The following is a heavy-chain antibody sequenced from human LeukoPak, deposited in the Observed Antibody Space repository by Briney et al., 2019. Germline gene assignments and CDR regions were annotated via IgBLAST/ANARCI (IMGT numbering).Heavy chain of an antibody. D-gene: IGHD6-13*01. CDR1: GFTFSSHA. Sequence: GGSLRLSCAASGFTFSSHAMSWVRQAPGKGLEWVSAISGSGGCTYYADSVKGRFTIFRDNSKNTLYLQMNSLRAEDTAVYYCAKDQAGGSSSWRPPNWFDPWGQGTLVTVSS. V-gene: IGHV3-23*01. CDR3: AKDQAGGSSSWRPPNWFDP. CDR2: ISGSGGCT. J-gene: IGHJ5*02.